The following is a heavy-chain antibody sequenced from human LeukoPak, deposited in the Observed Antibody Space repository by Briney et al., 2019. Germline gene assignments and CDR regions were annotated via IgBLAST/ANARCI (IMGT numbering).Heavy chain of an antibody. CDR2: IYYSGST. V-gene: IGHV4-59*01. J-gene: IGHJ4*02. CDR3: ARSRAGVAAGTYFDY. CDR1: GGSISSYY. Sequence: PSETLSLTCTVSGGSISSYYWSWIRQPPGKGLEWIGYIYYSGSTNYNPSLKSRVTISVDTSKNQFSLKLSSVTAADTAVYYCARSRAGVAAGTYFDYWGQGTLVTVSS. D-gene: IGHD6-13*01.